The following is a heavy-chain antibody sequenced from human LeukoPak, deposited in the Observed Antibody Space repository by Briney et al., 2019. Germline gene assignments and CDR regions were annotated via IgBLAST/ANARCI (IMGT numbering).Heavy chain of an antibody. CDR3: ARLYDSSGPVGYYYYYMDV. Sequence: ASVKVSCKASGYTFTSYGISWVRQAPGQGLEWMGWISAYNGNTNYAQKLQGRVTMTTDTSTSTAYMELRSLRSDDTAVYYCARLYDSSGPVGYYYYYMDVWGKGATVTVPS. CDR2: ISAYNGNT. V-gene: IGHV1-18*01. J-gene: IGHJ6*03. D-gene: IGHD3-22*01. CDR1: GYTFTSYG.